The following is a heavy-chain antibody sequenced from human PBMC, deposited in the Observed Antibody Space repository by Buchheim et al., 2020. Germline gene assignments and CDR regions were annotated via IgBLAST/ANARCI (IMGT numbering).Heavy chain of an antibody. D-gene: IGHD3-22*01. CDR3: ARAHYYDVTGYYSYDFDY. CDR1: GGSISSSSYY. J-gene: IGHJ4*02. V-gene: IGHV4-39*07. Sequence: QLQLQESGPGLVKPSETLSLTCTVSGGSISSSSYYWGWIRQPPGKGLEWIGSIYYSGSTYYNPSLKSRVSISVDTSKNQFSLKLNSVTAADSAVYYCARAHYYDVTGYYSYDFDYWGQGT. CDR2: IYYSGST.